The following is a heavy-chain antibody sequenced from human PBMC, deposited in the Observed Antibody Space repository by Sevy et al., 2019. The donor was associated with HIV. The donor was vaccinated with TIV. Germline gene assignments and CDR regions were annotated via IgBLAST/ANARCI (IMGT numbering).Heavy chain of an antibody. CDR2: ISYDGSNK. CDR1: GFTFSSYG. J-gene: IGHJ4*02. CDR3: AKDEVAMAGTGGPFDY. Sequence: GGSLRLSCAASGFTFSSYGMHWVRQAPGKGLEWVAVISYDGSNKYYADSVKGRFTISRDNSQNTLYLQMNSLRAEDTAVYYCAKDEVAMAGTGGPFDYWGQGTLVTVSS. V-gene: IGHV3-30*18. D-gene: IGHD6-19*01.